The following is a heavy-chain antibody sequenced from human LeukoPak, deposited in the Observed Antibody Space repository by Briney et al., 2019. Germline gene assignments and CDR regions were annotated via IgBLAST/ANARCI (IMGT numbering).Heavy chain of an antibody. V-gene: IGHV1-8*03. J-gene: IGHJ6*03. Sequence: GASVKVSCKASGYTFTSYDINWVRQATGQGLEWMGWMNPNSGNTGYAQKLQGRVTITRNTSISTAYMELSSLRSEDTAVYYCARAPWIQLWYGDYYYYMDVWGKGTTVTVSS. CDR1: GYTFTSYD. D-gene: IGHD5-18*01. CDR2: MNPNSGNT. CDR3: ARAPWIQLWYGDYYYYMDV.